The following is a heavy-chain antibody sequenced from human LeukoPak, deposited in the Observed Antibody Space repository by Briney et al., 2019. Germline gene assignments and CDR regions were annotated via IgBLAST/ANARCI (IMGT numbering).Heavy chain of an antibody. CDR3: ARAQTRYFDWLPYYYYGMDV. D-gene: IGHD3-9*01. CDR2: IIPIFGTA. CDR1: GGTFSSYA. Sequence: VASVTVSCKASGGTFSSYAISWVRQAPGQGLEWMGGIIPIFGTANYAQKFQGRVTITADESTSTAYMELSSLRSEDTAVYYCARAQTRYFDWLPYYYYGMDVWGQGTTVTVSS. V-gene: IGHV1-69*13. J-gene: IGHJ6*02.